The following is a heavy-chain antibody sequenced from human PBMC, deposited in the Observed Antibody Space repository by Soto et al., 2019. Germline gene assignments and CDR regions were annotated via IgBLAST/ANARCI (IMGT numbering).Heavy chain of an antibody. J-gene: IGHJ6*02. CDR1: GFTFSRFG. D-gene: IGHD2-2*02. V-gene: IGHV3-30*19. CDR2: ITSDGGLK. Sequence: QVQLVESGGGVVQPGTSLRLSCAGSGFTFSRFGLHWVRQTPDKGMEWVAVITSDGGLKFYADSVKGRFTISRDNSQNTRCLHMDSLRPEDTALYYCARDDDLPDTAMDVWGQGTTVTVSS. CDR3: ARDDDLPDTAMDV.